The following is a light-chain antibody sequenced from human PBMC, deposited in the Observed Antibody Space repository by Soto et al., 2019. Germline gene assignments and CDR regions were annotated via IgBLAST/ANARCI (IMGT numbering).Light chain of an antibody. V-gene: IGKV1-12*01. J-gene: IGKJ5*01. CDR1: QGIRSW. CDR2: AAS. Sequence: DIQMTQSPSSVSASVGDRVTITCRASQGIRSWLAWYQQKPGKAPKLLIYAASSLQSGVPSRFSGSGSGTDCTLTISRLQPEDFATYYCQQANSFPIPFGQGTRPEIQ. CDR3: QQANSFPIP.